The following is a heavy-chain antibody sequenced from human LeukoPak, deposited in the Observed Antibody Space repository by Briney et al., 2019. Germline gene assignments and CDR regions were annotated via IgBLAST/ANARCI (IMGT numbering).Heavy chain of an antibody. J-gene: IGHJ6*03. V-gene: IGHV4-34*01. CDR3: ARVMQQQLGGPYYYYYYYMDL. CDR1: GGSFSGYY. D-gene: IGHD6-13*01. CDR2: INHSGST. Sequence: KPSETLSLTCAVYGGSFSGYYWSWIRQPPGKGLEWIGEINHSGSTNYNPSLKSRVTISVDTSKNQFSLKLSSVTAADTAVYYCARVMQQQLGGPYYYYYYYMDLWGKGTTVTLSS.